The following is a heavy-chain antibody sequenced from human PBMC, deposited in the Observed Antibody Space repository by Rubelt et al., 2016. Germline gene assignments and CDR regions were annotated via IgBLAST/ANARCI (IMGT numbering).Heavy chain of an antibody. J-gene: IGHJ4*02. V-gene: IGHV3-30*04. CDR3: ARGWPIVGTTALDY. CDR1: GLAFTTSA. Sequence: VHLVESGGGLVQPGGSLRLSCAASGLAFTTSAMHWVRQAPGTGLEWVAVISGDGNNKYYSDSVKGQLPISTDNSQSTLFLEMNSRGAEDTALYYCARGWPIVGTTALDYWGQGTLVTVSS. D-gene: IGHD1-26*01. CDR2: ISGDGNNK.